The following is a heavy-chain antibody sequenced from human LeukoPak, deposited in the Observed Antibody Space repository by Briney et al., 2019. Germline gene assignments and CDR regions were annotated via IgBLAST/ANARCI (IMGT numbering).Heavy chain of an antibody. CDR3: ARDWSEGSSGWYYYGMDV. CDR1: GFTFSSYA. D-gene: IGHD6-19*01. J-gene: IGHJ6*02. Sequence: PGGSLRLSCAASGFTFSSYAMHRVRQAPGKGLEWVAVISYDGSNKYYADSVKGRFTISRDNSKNTLYLQMNSLRAEDTAVYYCARDWSEGSSGWYYYGMDVWGQGTTVTVSS. V-gene: IGHV3-30-3*01. CDR2: ISYDGSNK.